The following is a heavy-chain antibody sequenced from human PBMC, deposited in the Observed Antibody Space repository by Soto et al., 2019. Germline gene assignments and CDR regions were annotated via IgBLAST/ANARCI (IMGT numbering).Heavy chain of an antibody. V-gene: IGHV3-23*01. CDR2: ISGTGGTT. Sequence: GGSLRLSCAASGFTFSSYAMSWVRQTPGKGLEWVSGISGTGGTTYYADSVKGRFTISRDNSKNTLYLQMNSLRAEDTALYYCAKGPDTRYDFWTYGWFDPWGQGTLVTVSS. J-gene: IGHJ5*02. D-gene: IGHD3-3*01. CDR3: AKGPDTRYDFWTYGWFDP. CDR1: GFTFSSYA.